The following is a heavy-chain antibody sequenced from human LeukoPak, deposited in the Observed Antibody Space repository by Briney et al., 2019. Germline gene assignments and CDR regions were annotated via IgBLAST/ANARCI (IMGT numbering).Heavy chain of an antibody. Sequence: GASVKVSCKASGGTFSSYAISWVRQAPGQGLEWMGWINPNSGGTNYAQKFQGRVTMTRDTSISTAYMELSRLRSDDTAVYYCARTIDFVAVAGPYYYYMDVWGKGTTVTVSS. CDR2: INPNSGGT. V-gene: IGHV1-2*02. J-gene: IGHJ6*03. CDR1: GGTFSSYA. CDR3: ARTIDFVAVAGPYYYYMDV. D-gene: IGHD6-19*01.